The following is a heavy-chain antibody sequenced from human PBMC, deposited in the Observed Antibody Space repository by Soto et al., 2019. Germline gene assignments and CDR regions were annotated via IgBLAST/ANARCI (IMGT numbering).Heavy chain of an antibody. CDR3: ASGYYYDSSGYYTLDY. D-gene: IGHD3-22*01. CDR1: GGSISSGDYY. Sequence: PSETLSLTCTVSGGSISSGDYYWSWIRQPPGKGLEWIGYIYYSGSTYYNPSLKSRVTISVDTSKNQFSLKLSSVTSADTAVYYCASGYYYDSSGYYTLDYWGQGTLVTVSS. J-gene: IGHJ4*02. V-gene: IGHV4-30-4*01. CDR2: IYYSGST.